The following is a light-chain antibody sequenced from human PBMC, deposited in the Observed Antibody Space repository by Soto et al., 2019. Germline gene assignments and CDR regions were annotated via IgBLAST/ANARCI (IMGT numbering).Light chain of an antibody. CDR2: QAS. V-gene: IGKV1-5*03. CDR3: QQYNTYSVT. Sequence: DIQMTQSPSTLSASVGDRVTITCRASQSISTWLAWYQQKPGKVPKLLIYQASTLETGVPSRFSGSGSGTEFTLTISSLQPDDFATYYCQQYNTYSVTFGQGTKLEIK. J-gene: IGKJ2*01. CDR1: QSISTW.